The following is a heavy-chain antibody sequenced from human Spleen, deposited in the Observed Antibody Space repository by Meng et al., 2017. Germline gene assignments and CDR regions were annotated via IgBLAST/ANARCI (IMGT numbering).Heavy chain of an antibody. CDR3: ARDEDISAAGKLFGDY. V-gene: IGHV1-2*06. D-gene: IGHD6-13*01. Sequence: ASVKVSCKASGYTFPDYWLHWVRRAPGQGLEWMGRINPKSGGTHCAQRFQGRVTMTGDTSISTAYMELSGLRSDDTAMYYCARDEDISAAGKLFGDYWGQGTLVTVSS. CDR2: INPKSGGT. J-gene: IGHJ4*02. CDR1: GYTFPDYW.